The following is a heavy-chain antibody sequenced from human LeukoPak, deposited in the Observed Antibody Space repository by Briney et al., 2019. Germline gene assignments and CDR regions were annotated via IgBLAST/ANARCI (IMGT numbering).Heavy chain of an antibody. V-gene: IGHV4-30-4*01. CDR3: AAPVDYGSGSYLS. D-gene: IGHD3-10*01. Sequence: PSETLSLTCTVSGGSISSGDYYWSWIRQPPGKGLKWIGYIYYSGSTYYNPSLKSRVTISVDTSKNQFSLKLSSVTAADTAVYYCAAPVDYGSGSYLSWGQGTLVTVSS. CDR1: GGSISSGDYY. J-gene: IGHJ5*02. CDR2: IYYSGST.